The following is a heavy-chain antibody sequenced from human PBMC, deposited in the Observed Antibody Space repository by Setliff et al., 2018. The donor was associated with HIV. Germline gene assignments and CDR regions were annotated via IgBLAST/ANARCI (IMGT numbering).Heavy chain of an antibody. D-gene: IGHD3-10*01. J-gene: IGHJ4*02. CDR1: GGSISSGDYY. CDR2: IYYSGST. Sequence: NPSETLSLTCTVSGGSISSGDYYWSWIRQPPGKGLEWIGYIYYSGSTYYNPSLKSRVTISVDTSKNQFSLKLSSVTAADTAVYYCAREDSYGSGSYSEYYFDYWGQGTLVTVSS. CDR3: AREDSYGSGSYSEYYFDY. V-gene: IGHV4-30-4*08.